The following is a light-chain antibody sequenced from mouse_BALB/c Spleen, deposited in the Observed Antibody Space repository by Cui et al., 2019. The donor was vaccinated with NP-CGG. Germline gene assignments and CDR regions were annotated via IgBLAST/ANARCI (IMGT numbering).Light chain of an antibody. J-gene: IGLJ1*01. V-gene: IGLV1*01. CDR2: GTN. Sequence: AVVPQESALTTSPGETVTLTCRSITGAVTTPNYANWVKEKPDHLFTGLIGGTNNRAPGVPARFSGSLIGDKAALTITGAQTEDEAIYFCALWYSNHWVFGGGTKLTVL. CDR1: TGAVTTPNY. CDR3: ALWYSNHWV.